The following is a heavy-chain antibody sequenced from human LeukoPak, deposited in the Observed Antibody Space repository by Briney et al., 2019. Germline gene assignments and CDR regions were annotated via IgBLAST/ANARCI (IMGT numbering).Heavy chain of an antibody. CDR3: ARDGLPGIAVAAPGY. CDR1: GYTFTSYG. D-gene: IGHD6-19*01. Sequence: ASVKVSCKASGYTFTSYGISWVRQAPGQGLEWMRWISAYNGNTNYAQKLQGRVTMTTDTSTSTAYMELRSLRSDDTAVYYCARDGLPGIAVAAPGYWGQGTLVTVSS. J-gene: IGHJ4*02. CDR2: ISAYNGNT. V-gene: IGHV1-18*01.